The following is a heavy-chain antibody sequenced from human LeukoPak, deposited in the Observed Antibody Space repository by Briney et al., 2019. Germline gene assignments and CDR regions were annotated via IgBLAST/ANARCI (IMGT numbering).Heavy chain of an antibody. Sequence: GGSLRLSCVASGFTFSNYAMHWVRQAPGKGLEYVSAISSTGGSTYYADSVKGRFTISRDNSKNTLYLQMNSLRAEDTAVYYCARAEFRGYYFDYWGQGTLVTVSS. CDR1: GFTFSNYA. CDR2: ISSTGGST. D-gene: IGHD3-10*01. J-gene: IGHJ4*02. CDR3: ARAEFRGYYFDY. V-gene: IGHV3-64*04.